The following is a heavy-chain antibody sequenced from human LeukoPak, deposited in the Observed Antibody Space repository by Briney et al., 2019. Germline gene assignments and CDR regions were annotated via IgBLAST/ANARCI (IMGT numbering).Heavy chain of an antibody. CDR3: AKEGHTAHAFDI. D-gene: IGHD2-21*01. J-gene: IGHJ3*02. CDR2: INSDGSST. V-gene: IGHV3-74*01. CDR1: GFTFSSYW. Sequence: PGGSLRLSCAASGFTFSSYWMHWVRQAPGKGLVWVSRINSDGSSTSYADSVKGRFTISRDNAKNTLYLQMNSLRAEDTAVYYCAKEGHTAHAFDIWGQGTMVTVSS.